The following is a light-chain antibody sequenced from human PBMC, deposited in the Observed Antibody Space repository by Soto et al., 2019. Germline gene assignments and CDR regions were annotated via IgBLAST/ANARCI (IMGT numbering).Light chain of an antibody. V-gene: IGKV1-9*01. Sequence: DIQMTQSRSSLSASVGDMVTMTWRASQGISSYLGWYQQKPGKAPNLLIYDASTLHSGVPSRFSGGGSGTDFTLTISSLQPEDFATYYCQQVNVYPSTFGGGTKVDIK. CDR3: QQVNVYPST. J-gene: IGKJ4*01. CDR2: DAS. CDR1: QGISSY.